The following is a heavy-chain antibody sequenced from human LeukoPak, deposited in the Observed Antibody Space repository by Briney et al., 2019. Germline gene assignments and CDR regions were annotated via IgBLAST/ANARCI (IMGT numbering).Heavy chain of an antibody. CDR2: INHSGST. D-gene: IGHD3-10*01. V-gene: IGHV4-34*01. CDR1: GGSFSGYY. CDR3: ARGRWGYYYGSGRKGYYFDY. J-gene: IGHJ4*02. Sequence: SETLSLTCAVYGGSFSGYYWSGIRQPPGKGLEWIGEINHSGSTNYNPSLKSRVTISVDTSKNQFSLELSSVTAADTAVYYCARGRWGYYYGSGRKGYYFDYWGQGTLVTVSS.